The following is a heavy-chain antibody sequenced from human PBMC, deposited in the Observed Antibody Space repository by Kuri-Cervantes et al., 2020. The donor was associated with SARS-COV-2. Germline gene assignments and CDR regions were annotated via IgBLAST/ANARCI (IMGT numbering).Heavy chain of an antibody. D-gene: IGHD2-2*01. J-gene: IGHJ5*02. V-gene: IGHV3-30*03. CDR1: GFTFSSYG. Sequence: GGSLRLSCAASGFTFSSYGMHWVRQAPGKGLEWVAVISYDGSNKYYADSVKGRFTISRDNSKNTLYLQMNSLRAEDTAVYYCAREEYCSSTSCSNWFDPWGQGTLVTVSS. CDR2: ISYDGSNK. CDR3: AREEYCSSTSCSNWFDP.